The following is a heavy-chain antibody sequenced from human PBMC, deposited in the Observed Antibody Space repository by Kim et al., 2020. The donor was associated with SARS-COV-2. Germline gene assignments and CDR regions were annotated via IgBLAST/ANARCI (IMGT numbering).Heavy chain of an antibody. CDR3: ARGLTPGPH. V-gene: IGHV3-74*01. D-gene: IGHD2-15*01. CDR2: IIPDGRST. Sequence: GGSLRLSCAASGFTFSECWLHWVRQAPGKGLVWVSRIIPDGRSTSYADSVKGRFTISRDNAKNTLYLQMNSLRAEDTAVYYCARGLTPGPHWGQGTPVT. J-gene: IGHJ4*02. CDR1: GFTFSECW.